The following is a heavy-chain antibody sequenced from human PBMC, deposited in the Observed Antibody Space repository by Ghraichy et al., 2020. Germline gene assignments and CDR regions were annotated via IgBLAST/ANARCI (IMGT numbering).Heavy chain of an antibody. CDR3: ARSSKVTTYPRFVY. D-gene: IGHD4-11*01. CDR2: INHSGNT. Sequence: SETLSLTCAVYGGSFNNYYWSWIRQPPGKGLEWIGEINHSGNTNYNPSLKSRVTISVDTSKNQFSLKLSSVTAADTAVYYCARSSKVTTYPRFVYWGQGTLVTVSS. CDR1: GGSFNNYY. V-gene: IGHV4-34*01. J-gene: IGHJ4*02.